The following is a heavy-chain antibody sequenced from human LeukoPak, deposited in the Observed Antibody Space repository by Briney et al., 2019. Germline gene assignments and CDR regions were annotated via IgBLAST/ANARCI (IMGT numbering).Heavy chain of an antibody. CDR2: INPSGGST. Sequence: GASVKVTCKASGYTFTSYYMHWVRQAPGQGLEWMGIINPSGGSTSYAQKFQGRVTMTRDMSTSTVYMELSSLRSEDTAVYYCARVADSSGYYFDYFDYWGQGTLVTVSS. J-gene: IGHJ4*02. CDR3: ARVADSSGYYFDYFDY. D-gene: IGHD3-22*01. V-gene: IGHV1-46*01. CDR1: GYTFTSYY.